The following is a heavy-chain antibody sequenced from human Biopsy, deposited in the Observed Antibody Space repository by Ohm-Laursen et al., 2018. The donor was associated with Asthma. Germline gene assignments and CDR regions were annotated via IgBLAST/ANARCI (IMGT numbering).Heavy chain of an antibody. CDR2: TNERGVT. Sequence: TLSLTCYVYPGSFSGFFWTWIRQSPGKGLERIGETNERGVTNNNPSLKSRVIISIDTYWNRVSLKLASVTAADTAVYYCARGPELDVWGQGTTVTVSS. J-gene: IGHJ6*02. V-gene: IGHV4-34*01. CDR3: ARGPELDV. CDR1: PGSFSGFF.